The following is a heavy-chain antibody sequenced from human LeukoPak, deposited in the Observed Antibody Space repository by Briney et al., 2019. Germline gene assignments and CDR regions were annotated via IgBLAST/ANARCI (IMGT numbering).Heavy chain of an antibody. CDR2: IKQDGSEK. CDR3: ARDAGGGTGHFDY. J-gene: IGHJ4*02. Sequence: GGSLRLSCAASGFTFSSYWMSWVRQAPGKGLEWVANIKQDGSEKYYVDSVKGRFTISRDNAKNSLYLQMNSLRAEDTAVYYCARDAGGGTGHFDYWGQGTLVTVSS. CDR1: GFTFSSYW. V-gene: IGHV3-7*01. D-gene: IGHD2-8*02.